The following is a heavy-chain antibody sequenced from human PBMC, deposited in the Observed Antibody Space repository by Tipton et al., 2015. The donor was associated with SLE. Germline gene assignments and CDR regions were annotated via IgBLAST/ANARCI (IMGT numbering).Heavy chain of an antibody. J-gene: IGHJ4*02. Sequence: LRLSCTVSGGSISSGSYYWSWIRQPPGKGLEWIGYIYYSGSTNYNPSLKSRVTISVDTSKNQFSLKLSSVTAADTAVYYCARATTTVTTPYFDYWGQGTLVTVSS. CDR1: GGSISSGSYY. CDR2: IYYSGST. D-gene: IGHD4-11*01. CDR3: ARATTTVTTPYFDY. V-gene: IGHV4-61*01.